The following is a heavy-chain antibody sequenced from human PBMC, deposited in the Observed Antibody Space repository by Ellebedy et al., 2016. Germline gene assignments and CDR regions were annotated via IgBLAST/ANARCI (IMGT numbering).Heavy chain of an antibody. CDR3: ASGGVEWLYYYYYMDV. Sequence: GGSLRLXXAASGFTFSSYSMNWVRQAPGKRLEWVSYISSSSSTIYYADSVKGRFTISRDNAKNSLYLQMNSLRAEDTAVYYCASGGVEWLYYYYYMDVWGKGTTVTVSS. J-gene: IGHJ6*03. V-gene: IGHV3-48*01. CDR1: GFTFSSYS. D-gene: IGHD3-16*01. CDR2: ISSSSSTI.